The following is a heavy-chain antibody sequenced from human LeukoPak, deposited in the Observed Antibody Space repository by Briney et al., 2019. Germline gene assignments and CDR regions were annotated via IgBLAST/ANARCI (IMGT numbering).Heavy chain of an antibody. Sequence: RASVKVSCKASGYTFTSNYIHWVRQAPGQGLEWMGMIYPRDGSTSYAQKFQGRVTVTRDTSTSTVHMELSGLRSEDTAVYYCARDQEGFDYWGQETLVTVSS. CDR2: IYPRDGST. V-gene: IGHV1-46*01. CDR3: ARDQEGFDY. J-gene: IGHJ4*02. CDR1: GYTFTSNY.